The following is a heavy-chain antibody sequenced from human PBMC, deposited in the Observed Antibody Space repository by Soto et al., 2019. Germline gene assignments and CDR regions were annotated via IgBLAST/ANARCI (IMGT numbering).Heavy chain of an antibody. CDR3: GKVLVGATGHTDSDS. D-gene: IGHD2-15*01. J-gene: IGHJ4*02. V-gene: IGHV4-39*07. CDR1: GGSIYRSGYY. CDR2: IDYNGAT. Sequence: PSETLSLTCTVSGGSIYRSGYYWGWLRHPPGRGLEWIGNIDYNGATYSNPSLKRRVTITKDTSKNQFSLKFTSVTAADSAMDYCGKVLVGATGHTDSDSWGPGTLVTVSS.